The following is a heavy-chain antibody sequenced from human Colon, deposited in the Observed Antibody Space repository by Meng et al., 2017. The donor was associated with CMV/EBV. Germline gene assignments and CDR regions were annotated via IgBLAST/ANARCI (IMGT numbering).Heavy chain of an antibody. Sequence: AVYGGSFSGYYWRWIRQPPGKGLEWIGEINHSGSTNYNPSLKSRVTISVDTSKNQFSLKLSSVTAADTAVYYCARVVLRYSNWFDPWGQGTLVTVSS. CDR1: GGSFSGYY. D-gene: IGHD3-9*01. CDR2: INHSGST. V-gene: IGHV4-34*01. CDR3: ARVVLRYSNWFDP. J-gene: IGHJ5*02.